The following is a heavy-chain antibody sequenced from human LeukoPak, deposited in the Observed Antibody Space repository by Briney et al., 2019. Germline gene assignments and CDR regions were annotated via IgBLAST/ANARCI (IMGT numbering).Heavy chain of an antibody. Sequence: GGSLRLSCAASGFTFSSYGMHWVRQAPGKGLEWVAVIWYDGSNKHYADSVKGRFTISRDNSKNTLYLQMNSLRAEDTAVCYCARGDYYYDSSGYPTYDYWGQGTLVTVSS. CDR3: ARGDYYYDSSGYPTYDY. J-gene: IGHJ4*02. V-gene: IGHV3-33*01. CDR1: GFTFSSYG. D-gene: IGHD3-22*01. CDR2: IWYDGSNK.